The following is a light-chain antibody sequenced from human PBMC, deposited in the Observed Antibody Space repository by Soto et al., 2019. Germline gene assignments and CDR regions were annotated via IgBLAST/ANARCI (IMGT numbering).Light chain of an antibody. CDR2: GAS. J-gene: IGKJ2*02. CDR3: QNYGASPPKCT. V-gene: IGKV3-20*01. Sequence: EIVLTQSPDTLSLSPGERATLSCRASQSLDSNYFAWFQQKPGQAPRLLIYGASNRATGIPDRFSGGGSGTDFTLTIRRLEPEDFVVYYCQNYGASPPKCTFGQGTKLEIK. CDR1: QSLDSNY.